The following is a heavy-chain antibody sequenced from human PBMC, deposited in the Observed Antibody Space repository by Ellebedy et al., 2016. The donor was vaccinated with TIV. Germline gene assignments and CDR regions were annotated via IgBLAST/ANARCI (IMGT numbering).Heavy chain of an antibody. J-gene: IGHJ3*02. CDR1: GGSISSRAYY. Sequence: MPSETLSLTCTVSGGSISSRAYYWGWIRQPPGKGLAWIGSVYYSGSTYYNPSLTSRVTISLDTSKNQFSLKLPSVTAADTALYYCARPPYSGSRDAFDIWGQGTMVTVSS. CDR2: VYYSGST. CDR3: ARPPYSGSRDAFDI. V-gene: IGHV4-39*01. D-gene: IGHD1-26*01.